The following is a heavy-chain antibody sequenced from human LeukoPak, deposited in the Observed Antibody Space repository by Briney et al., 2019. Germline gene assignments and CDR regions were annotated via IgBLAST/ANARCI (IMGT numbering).Heavy chain of an antibody. CDR2: INPNSGGT. V-gene: IGHV1-2*02. CDR3: ARDPVDTAMVTGGY. Sequence: ASVKVSCKASGYSFTNYYMHWVRQAPGQGLEWMGWINPNSGGTNYAQKFQGRVTMTRDTSISTVYMELSRLRSDDTAVYYCARDPVDTAMVTGGYWGQGTLVTVSS. J-gene: IGHJ4*02. CDR1: GYSFTNYY. D-gene: IGHD5-18*01.